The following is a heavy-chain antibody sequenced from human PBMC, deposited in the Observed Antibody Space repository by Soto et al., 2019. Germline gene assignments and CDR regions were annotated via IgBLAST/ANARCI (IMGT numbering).Heavy chain of an antibody. CDR2: IIPILGIA. J-gene: IGHJ4*02. D-gene: IGHD5-18*01. Sequence: QVQLVQSGAEVKKPGSSVKVSCKASGGTFSSYTISWVRQAPGQGLEWMGRIIPILGIANYAQKFQGRVTITADQTPSTGYMEVSSLGSEDQGVDYWAGEGSPYFSYGGRGRFGYRGQGNLGNVSS. CDR1: GGTFSSYT. CDR3: AGEGSPYFSYGGRGRFGY. V-gene: IGHV1-69*02.